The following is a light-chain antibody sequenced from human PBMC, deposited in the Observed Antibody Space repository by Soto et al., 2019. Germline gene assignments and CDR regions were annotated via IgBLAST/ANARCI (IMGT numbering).Light chain of an antibody. V-gene: IGKV3-15*01. CDR1: QRVSSS. CDR2: AAS. J-gene: IGKJ5*01. Sequence: EIVMTQSLAPLSVFPGERVTLSCRASQRVSSSLAWYQQNPGQAPRLLIYAASARATGIPDRFSGSGSGTEFTLTISSLQSEDFAVYYCQQYKNWITFGQGTRLEIK. CDR3: QQYKNWIT.